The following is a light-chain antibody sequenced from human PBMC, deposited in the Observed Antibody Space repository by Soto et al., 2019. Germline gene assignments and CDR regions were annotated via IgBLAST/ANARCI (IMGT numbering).Light chain of an antibody. V-gene: IGLV2-14*01. CDR2: EVS. CDR3: SSYTSSSTYV. Sequence: QSVLTQPASVSGSPGQSITISCTGTSSDVGRYNYVSWYQQHPGKVPKLMIYEVSNRPSGVSNRVSGSKSGNTASLTISGLQAEDEADYYCSSYTSSSTYVFGTGTKLTVL. CDR1: SSDVGRYNY. J-gene: IGLJ1*01.